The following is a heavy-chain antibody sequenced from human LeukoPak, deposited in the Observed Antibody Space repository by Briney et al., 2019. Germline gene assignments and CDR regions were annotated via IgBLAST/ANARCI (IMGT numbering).Heavy chain of an antibody. CDR2: VYYTGRT. CDR1: GGSIGRYS. V-gene: IGHV4-59*12. CDR3: ARDLGSGYDYWFDP. D-gene: IGHD5-12*01. Sequence: SETLSLTCTVSGGSIGRYSWNWIRQPPGKGLEWIGYVYYTGRTNYNPSLKGRVSILVDTSKNQFSLTLSSVTAADTAVYYCARDLGSGYDYWFDPWGQGTLVTVSS. J-gene: IGHJ5*02.